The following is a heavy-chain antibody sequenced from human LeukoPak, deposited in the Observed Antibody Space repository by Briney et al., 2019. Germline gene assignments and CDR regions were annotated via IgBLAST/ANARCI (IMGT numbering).Heavy chain of an antibody. CDR3: TTDPGYSGYDFDY. V-gene: IGHV3-15*07. CDR2: IKSKTDGGTT. J-gene: IGHJ4*02. CDR1: GFTFSNAW. D-gene: IGHD5-12*01. Sequence: GGSLRLSCAASGFTFSNAWMNWVRQAPGKGLKWVGRIKSKTDGGTTDYAAPVKGRFTISRDDSKNTLYLQMNSLKTEDTAVYYCTTDPGYSGYDFDYWGQGTLVTVSS.